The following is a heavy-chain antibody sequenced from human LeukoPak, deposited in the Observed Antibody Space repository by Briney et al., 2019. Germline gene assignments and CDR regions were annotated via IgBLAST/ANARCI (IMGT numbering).Heavy chain of an antibody. J-gene: IGHJ4*02. D-gene: IGHD5-12*01. CDR3: ARDRDLYSGYDSSPYYFGY. CDR1: GGTFSSYA. V-gene: IGHV1-69*01. CDR2: IIPIFGTA. Sequence: SVKVSCMASGGTFSSYAISWVRQAPGQGLEWMGGIIPIFGTANYAQKFQGRVTITADESTSTAYMELSSLRSEDTAVYYCARDRDLYSGYDSSPYYFGYWGQGTLVTVSS.